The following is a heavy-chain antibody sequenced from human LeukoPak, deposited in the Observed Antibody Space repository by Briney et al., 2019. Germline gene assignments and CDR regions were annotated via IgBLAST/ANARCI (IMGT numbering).Heavy chain of an antibody. Sequence: GGSLRLSCAASGFTFSSYSMNWVRQAPGKGLEWVSSISSSSSYIYYADSVKGRFTISRDNAKNSLYLQMNSLRAEDTALYYCAKDRAAYYYDSSGYSRDAFDIWGQGTMVTVSS. CDR3: AKDRAAYYYDSSGYSRDAFDI. V-gene: IGHV3-21*04. D-gene: IGHD3-22*01. CDR2: ISSSSSYI. CDR1: GFTFSSYS. J-gene: IGHJ3*02.